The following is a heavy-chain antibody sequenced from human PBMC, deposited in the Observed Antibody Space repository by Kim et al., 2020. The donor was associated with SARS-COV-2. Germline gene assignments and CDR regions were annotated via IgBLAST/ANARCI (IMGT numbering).Heavy chain of an antibody. CDR3: ARREIVVVPAAMNY. J-gene: IGHJ4*02. Sequence: GGSLRLSCAASGFTFSSYSMNWVRQAPGKGLEWVSSISSSSSYIYYADSVKGRFTISRDNAKNSLYLQMSSLRAEDTAVYYCARREIVVVPAAMNYWGQGTLVTVSS. CDR2: ISSSSSYI. CDR1: GFTFSSYS. D-gene: IGHD2-2*01. V-gene: IGHV3-21*01.